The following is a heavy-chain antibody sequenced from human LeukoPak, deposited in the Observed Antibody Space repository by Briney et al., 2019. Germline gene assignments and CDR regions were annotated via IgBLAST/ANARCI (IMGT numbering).Heavy chain of an antibody. CDR2: ISPTSSYI. V-gene: IGHV3-21*04. J-gene: IGHJ4*02. Sequence: PGGSLRLSCAASGFTFSSYNMNWVRQAPGKGLEWVSSISPTSSYISYADSVKGRFTISRDNAKNSLYLQMNSLRAEDTAVYYCTRDPRRLDYWGQGTLVTVSS. CDR3: TRDPRRLDY. CDR1: GFTFSSYN.